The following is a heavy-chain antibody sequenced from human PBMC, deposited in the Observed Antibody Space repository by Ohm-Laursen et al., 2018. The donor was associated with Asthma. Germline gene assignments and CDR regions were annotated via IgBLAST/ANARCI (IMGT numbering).Heavy chain of an antibody. CDR2: ISAYNGNT. CDR3: ARDLAYYYDSSGYYNAFDI. V-gene: IGHV1-18*04. J-gene: IGHJ3*02. D-gene: IGHD3-22*01. Sequence: GASVKVSCKASGYTFTSYGISWVRQAPGQGLEWMGWISAYNGNTNYAQKFQGRVTITADESTSTAYMELSSLRSEDTAVYYCARDLAYYYDSSGYYNAFDIWGQGTMVTVSS. CDR1: GYTFTSYG.